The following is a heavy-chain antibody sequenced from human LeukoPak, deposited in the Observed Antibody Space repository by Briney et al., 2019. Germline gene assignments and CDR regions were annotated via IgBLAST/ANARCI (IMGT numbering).Heavy chain of an antibody. Sequence: PGGSLRLSCAASGFTFSSYGMHWVRQAPGKGLEWVAVIWYDGSNKYYADSVKDRFTISRDNSKNTLYLQMNSLRAEDTAVYYCAKAAQSRLRYYGSGSYEDYWGQGTLVTVSS. V-gene: IGHV3-33*06. D-gene: IGHD3-10*01. J-gene: IGHJ4*02. CDR1: GFTFSSYG. CDR2: IWYDGSNK. CDR3: AKAAQSRLRYYGSGSYEDY.